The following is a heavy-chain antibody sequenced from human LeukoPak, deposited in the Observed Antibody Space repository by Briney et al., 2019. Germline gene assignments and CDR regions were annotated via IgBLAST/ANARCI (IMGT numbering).Heavy chain of an antibody. Sequence: ASVKVSCKASGYTFTTYPMNWVRQAPGQGLEWMGWINTNTGNPTYAQGFTGRFVFSLDTSVSTAYLQISSLKADDTAVYYCARDPYTSSSWYRGRANDWFDPWGQGTLVTVSS. CDR3: ARDPYTSSSWYRGRANDWFDP. J-gene: IGHJ5*02. D-gene: IGHD6-13*01. CDR2: INTNTGNP. V-gene: IGHV7-4-1*02. CDR1: GYTFTTYP.